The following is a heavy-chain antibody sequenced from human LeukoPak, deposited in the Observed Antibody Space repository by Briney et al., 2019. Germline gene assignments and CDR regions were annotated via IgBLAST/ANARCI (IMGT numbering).Heavy chain of an antibody. CDR3: ARDQAPGAFDI. CDR1: GFTFSSYA. V-gene: IGHV3-30-3*01. CDR2: ISYDGSNK. Sequence: GGSLRLSCAASGFTFSSYAMHWVRQAPGKGLEWVAVISYDGSNKYYADSVKGRFTISRDNSKNTLYLQMNGLRAEDTAVYYCARDQAPGAFDIWGQGTMVTVSS. J-gene: IGHJ3*02.